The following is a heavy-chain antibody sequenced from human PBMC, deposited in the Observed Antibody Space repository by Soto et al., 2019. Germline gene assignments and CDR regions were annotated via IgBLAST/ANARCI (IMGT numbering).Heavy chain of an antibody. J-gene: IGHJ4*02. Sequence: TSETLSLTCAVSGGSISSSNWWSWVRQPPGKGLEWIGEIYHSGSTNYNPSLKSRVTISVDKSKNQFSLKLSSVTAADTAVYYCARNPRILRYFDWLLSPFDYWGQGTLVTVSS. CDR3: ARNPRILRYFDWLLSPFDY. CDR1: GGSISSSNW. CDR2: IYHSGST. D-gene: IGHD3-9*01. V-gene: IGHV4-4*02.